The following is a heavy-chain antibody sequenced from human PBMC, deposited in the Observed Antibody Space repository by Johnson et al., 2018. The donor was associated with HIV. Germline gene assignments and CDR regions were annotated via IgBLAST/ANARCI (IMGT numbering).Heavy chain of an antibody. D-gene: IGHD6-6*01. V-gene: IGHV3-66*01. CDR1: GFTFSSYW. Sequence: EVQLVESGGGLVQPGGSLRLSCAASGFTFSSYWMSWVRQAPGKGLEWVSVIYSGGSTYYADSVKGRFTISRDNSKNTLYLQMNSLRAEDTAVYYCARSQPEEYSSSSDAFDIWGQGTMVIVSS. CDR2: IYSGGST. J-gene: IGHJ3*02. CDR3: ARSQPEEYSSSSDAFDI.